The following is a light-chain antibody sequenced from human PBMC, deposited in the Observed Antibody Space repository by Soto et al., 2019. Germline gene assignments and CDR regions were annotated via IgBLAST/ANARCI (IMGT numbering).Light chain of an antibody. Sequence: ILMPQSPGTLSLSPGERATLSCRASQSVSSYLAWYQQKPGQAPRLLIADASNRATGIPARFSGSGSGTDFTLTISSLEPEDFAVYYCQQRSNWPPTFGGGTKV. CDR1: QSVSSY. J-gene: IGKJ4*01. V-gene: IGKV3-11*01. CDR3: QQRSNWPPT. CDR2: DAS.